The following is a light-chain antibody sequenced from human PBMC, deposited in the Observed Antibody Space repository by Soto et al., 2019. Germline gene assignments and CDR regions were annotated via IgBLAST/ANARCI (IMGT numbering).Light chain of an antibody. CDR2: EVS. Sequence: QSALTQPASVSGSPGQSITISCTGTYSDVGGYNRVSWYQHHPGKAPKMLIFEVSTRPSGISDRFSGSKSGDTASLTISGLQAEDEADYYCCSFTSSNTHVFGTGTKVTVL. V-gene: IGLV2-14*01. J-gene: IGLJ1*01. CDR1: YSDVGGYNR. CDR3: CSFTSSNTHV.